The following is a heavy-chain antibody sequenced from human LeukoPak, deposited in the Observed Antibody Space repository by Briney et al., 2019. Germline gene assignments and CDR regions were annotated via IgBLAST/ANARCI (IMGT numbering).Heavy chain of an antibody. D-gene: IGHD3-10*01. J-gene: IGHJ6*02. CDR1: GFTLSDYW. V-gene: IGHV3-7*01. CDR2: MDQDGSEE. CDR3: ARDRRGGKSYYFHGMDV. Sequence: GGSLRLSCAASGFTLSDYWMSWVRQAPGKGLEWVANMDQDGSEENCVDSVKGRFTISRDDAKNSLYLQMSSLRGEDTAVYYCARDRRGGKSYYFHGMDVWGQGTAVTVSS.